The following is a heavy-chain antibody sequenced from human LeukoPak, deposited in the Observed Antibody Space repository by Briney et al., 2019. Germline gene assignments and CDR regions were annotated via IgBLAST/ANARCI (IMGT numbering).Heavy chain of an antibody. Sequence: PGGSLRLSCAASGFTFSSYSMNWVRQTPGKGLEWVSYISSSSSTIYYADSVKGRFTISRDNAKNSLYLQMNSLRAEDTAVYYCARVMDSSSWYYSSYYYYYMDVWGKGTTVTVSS. CDR2: ISSSSSTI. V-gene: IGHV3-48*01. CDR3: ARVMDSSSWYYSSYYYYYMDV. J-gene: IGHJ6*03. CDR1: GFTFSSYS. D-gene: IGHD6-13*01.